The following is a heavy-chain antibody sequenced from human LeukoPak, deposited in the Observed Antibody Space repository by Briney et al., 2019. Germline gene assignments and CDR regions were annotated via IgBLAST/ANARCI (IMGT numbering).Heavy chain of an antibody. CDR2: IIPIFGTA. Sequence: ASVKVSRKASGGTFSSYAISWVRQAPGQGLEWMGGIIPIFGTANYAQKFQGRVTITTDESTSTAYMELSSLRSEDTAVYYCARSTAQVLRYFDWSLIGDYWGQGTLVTVSS. V-gene: IGHV1-69*05. D-gene: IGHD3-9*01. J-gene: IGHJ4*02. CDR1: GGTFSSYA. CDR3: ARSTAQVLRYFDWSLIGDY.